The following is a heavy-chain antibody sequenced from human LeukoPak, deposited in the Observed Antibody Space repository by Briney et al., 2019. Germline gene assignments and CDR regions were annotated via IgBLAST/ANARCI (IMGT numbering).Heavy chain of an antibody. V-gene: IGHV4-34*01. CDR1: GGSISSYY. D-gene: IGHD3-16*02. CDR2: INHSGST. J-gene: IGHJ4*02. Sequence: SETLSLTCTVSGGSISSYYWSWIRQPPGKGLEWIGEINHSGSTNYNPSLKSRVTISVDTSKNQFSLKLSSVTAADTAVYYCARVGNDYVWGSYRTIPYYFDYWGQGTLVTVSS. CDR3: ARVGNDYVWGSYRTIPYYFDY.